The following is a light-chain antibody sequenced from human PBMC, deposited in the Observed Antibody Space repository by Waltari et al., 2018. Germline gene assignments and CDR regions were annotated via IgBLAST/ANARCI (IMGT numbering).Light chain of an antibody. CDR1: FGSVSTSYY. V-gene: IGLV8-61*01. CDR2: STT. J-gene: IGLJ2*01. CDR3: VLYMGSGSVV. Sequence: QTVVTQEPSFSVSPGGTVTLTCGLSFGSVSTSYYPSWYQQTPGQAPRTLSYSTTSRSSGVPDRFSGSILGNKAALTITGAQADDESDYYCVLYMGSGSVVFGGGTKLTVL.